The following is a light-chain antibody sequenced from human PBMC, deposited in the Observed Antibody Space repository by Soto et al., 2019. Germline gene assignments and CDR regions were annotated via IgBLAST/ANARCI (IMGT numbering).Light chain of an antibody. CDR1: QDIKNY. V-gene: IGKV1-33*01. CDR2: DAS. J-gene: IGKJ5*01. CDR3: QQYADLPIT. Sequence: DIPMTQSPSSLSASVGDRVTITCQTSQDIKNYLNWYQQKPGKAPKLLIYDASNLETGVTSRFSGSGSETDFTFTISSLQPEDIATYYCQQYADLPITFGQGTRLEIK.